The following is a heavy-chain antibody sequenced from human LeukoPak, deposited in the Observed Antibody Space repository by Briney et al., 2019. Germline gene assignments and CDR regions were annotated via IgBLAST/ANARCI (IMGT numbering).Heavy chain of an antibody. V-gene: IGHV4-59*01. Sequence: PSETLSLTCTVSGGSISSYYWSWIRQPPGKGLEWIGYIYYSGSTNYNPSLKSRVTISVDTSKNQFSLKLSSVTAADTAVYYCARERDGYNYSTARYFDYWGQGTLVTVSS. D-gene: IGHD5-24*01. J-gene: IGHJ4*02. CDR2: IYYSGST. CDR3: ARERDGYNYSTARYFDY. CDR1: GGSISSYY.